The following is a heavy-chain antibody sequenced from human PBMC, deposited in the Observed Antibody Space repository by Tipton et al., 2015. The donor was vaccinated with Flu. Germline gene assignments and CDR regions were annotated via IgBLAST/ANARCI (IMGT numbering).Heavy chain of an antibody. J-gene: IGHJ4*02. Sequence: QLVQSGGGVVKPGGSLRLSCAASGFTFSGYGMHWVRQAPGKGLEWVAFIRHDESDKYYSDSVKGRFTISRDNSKHALYLLISSLRAEDTAVYYCAKDGWGTSGWYPFDYCGQGPLVTVSS. CDR1: GFTFSGYG. V-gene: IGHV3-30*02. CDR2: IRHDESDK. D-gene: IGHD6-19*01. CDR3: AKDGWGTSGWYPFDY.